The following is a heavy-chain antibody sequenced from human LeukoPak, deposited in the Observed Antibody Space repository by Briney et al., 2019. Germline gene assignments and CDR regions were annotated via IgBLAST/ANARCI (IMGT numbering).Heavy chain of an antibody. Sequence: GGSLRLSCVVSGFTFNRCWMNWVRQSPGKGLEWVAHINPDGRDTYYVDSVKGRFTISRDNAQNSMYLQMNSLRVEDTAVYYCTSWGDTTAEYFQRWGQGTLVTVSS. J-gene: IGHJ1*01. CDR2: INPDGRDT. CDR3: TSWGDTTAEYFQR. V-gene: IGHV3-7*01. CDR1: GFTFNRCW. D-gene: IGHD2-21*02.